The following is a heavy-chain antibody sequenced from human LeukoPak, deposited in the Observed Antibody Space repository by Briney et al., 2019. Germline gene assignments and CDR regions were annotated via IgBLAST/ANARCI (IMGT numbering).Heavy chain of an antibody. CDR3: ARGGSSGWRTPNDDY. D-gene: IGHD6-19*01. V-gene: IGHV1-8*01. Sequence: ASVKVSCKASGYTFTSYDINWVRQATGQGLEWMGWMNPNSGNTNSAQKLQGRVTMTTDTSTSTAYMELRSLRSDDTAVYYCARGGSSGWRTPNDDYWGQGTLVTVSS. CDR2: MNPNSGNT. CDR1: GYTFTSYD. J-gene: IGHJ4*02.